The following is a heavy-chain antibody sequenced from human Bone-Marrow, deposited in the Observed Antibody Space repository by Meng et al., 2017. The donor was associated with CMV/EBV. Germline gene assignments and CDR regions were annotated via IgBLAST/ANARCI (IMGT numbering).Heavy chain of an antibody. CDR2: IYPGDSDT. CDR3: ARQRWTSYYYYGMDV. D-gene: IGHD5-24*01. Sequence: GGFLRLSCKGSGYSFTSYWIGWVRQMPGKGLEWMGIIYPGDSDTRYSPSFQGQVTISADKSISTAYLQWSSLKASDTAMYYCARQRWTSYYYYGMDVWGQGTTVAVSS. V-gene: IGHV5-51*01. J-gene: IGHJ6*02. CDR1: GYSFTSYW.